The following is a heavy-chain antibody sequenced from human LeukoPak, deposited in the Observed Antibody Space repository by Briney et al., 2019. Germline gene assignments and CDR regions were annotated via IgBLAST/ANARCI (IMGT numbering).Heavy chain of an antibody. CDR2: ISSSGSTI. CDR1: GFTFSDYY. D-gene: IGHD3-10*01. CDR3: ARGPGSYNWYIDL. Sequence: SGGSLRLSCAASGFTFSDYYMSWIRQAPGKGLEWVSYISSSGSTIYYADSVKGRVTISRDNAKNSLYLQMNSLRAEDTAVYYCARGPGSYNWYIDLWGRGTLVTVSS. V-gene: IGHV3-11*04. J-gene: IGHJ2*01.